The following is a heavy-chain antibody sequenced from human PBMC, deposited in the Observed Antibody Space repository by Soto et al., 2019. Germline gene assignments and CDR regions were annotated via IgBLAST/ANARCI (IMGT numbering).Heavy chain of an antibody. D-gene: IGHD3-22*01. CDR2: IIPMFGTT. CDR3: AEGGGGYDT. CDR1: GGAFSSSS. Sequence: SVKVSCKASGGAFSSSSMNWVRRAPGQGLEWMGGIIPMFGTTNYAQKLQGRVTLTADESTSTAYMEMTDLRSEDTAVYYCAEGGGGYDTWGQGTLVTVSS. J-gene: IGHJ5*02. V-gene: IGHV1-69*13.